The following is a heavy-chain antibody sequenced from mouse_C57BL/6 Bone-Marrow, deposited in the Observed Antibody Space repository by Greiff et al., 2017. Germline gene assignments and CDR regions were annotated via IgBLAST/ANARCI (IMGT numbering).Heavy chain of an antibody. D-gene: IGHD1-1*01. J-gene: IGHJ1*03. CDR3: AIHYYGIRYV. Sequence: QVQLQQPGAELVKPGASVKMSCKASGYTFTSYWITWVKQRPGQGLEWIGDLYPGSGSTNYNEKFKSKATLTVDTSSSTAYMQLSSLTSEDSAVXYCAIHYYGIRYVRGKGTTLTVSS. CDR1: GYTFTSYW. V-gene: IGHV1-55*01. CDR2: LYPGSGST.